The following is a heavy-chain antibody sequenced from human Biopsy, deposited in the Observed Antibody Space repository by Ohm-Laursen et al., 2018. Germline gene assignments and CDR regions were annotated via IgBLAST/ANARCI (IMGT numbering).Heavy chain of an antibody. CDR2: INPNNGAT. Sequence: GASVKVSCKASGYTFTGYYVHWVRQAPGQGLDWMGWINPNNGATDYAQKFQGRVTMTRDTSISTTYMELRRLTSDDTAVFYCARELGDFRGGRQFDFWGQGTLVTVSS. CDR3: ARELGDFRGGRQFDF. V-gene: IGHV1-2*02. J-gene: IGHJ5*01. CDR1: GYTFTGYY. D-gene: IGHD3-3*01.